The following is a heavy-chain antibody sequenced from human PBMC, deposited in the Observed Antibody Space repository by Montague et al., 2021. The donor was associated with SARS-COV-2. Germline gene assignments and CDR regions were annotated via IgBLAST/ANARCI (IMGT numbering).Heavy chain of an antibody. Sequence: SETLSLTCTVSGGSISSYYWSWIRQPPGKGLDWIGYIYYSWSTNYNPSLKSRVTISVDTSKNQFSLKLSSVTAADTDVYYRSRVFPSWPQFDPCFDYWGLGTLVTVSS. D-gene: IGHD5-24*01. CDR3: SRVFPSWPQFDPCFDY. CDR1: GGSISSYY. V-gene: IGHV4-59*01. J-gene: IGHJ4*02. CDR2: IYYSWST.